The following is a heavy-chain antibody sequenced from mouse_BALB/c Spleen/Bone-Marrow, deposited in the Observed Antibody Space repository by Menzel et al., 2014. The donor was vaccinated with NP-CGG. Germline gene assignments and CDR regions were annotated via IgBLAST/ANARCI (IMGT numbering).Heavy chain of an antibody. V-gene: IGHV1-9*01. Sequence: QVQLQQSGAELMKPGASVKISCKATGYTFSNYWIEWIKQRPGHGLEWIGEILPGSGSTDYNENFKVKATFTADTSSNTAYMQLSSLTSENSAVYYCARVIYWYFDVWAQGPRSPSPQ. CDR1: GYTFSNYW. CDR3: ARVIYWYFDV. J-gene: IGHJ1*01. CDR2: ILPGSGST.